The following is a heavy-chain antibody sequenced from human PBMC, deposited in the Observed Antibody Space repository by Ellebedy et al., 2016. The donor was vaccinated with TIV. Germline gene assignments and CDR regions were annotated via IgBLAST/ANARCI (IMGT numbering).Heavy chain of an antibody. CDR2: IGTAGDT. J-gene: IGHJ4*02. D-gene: IGHD5-12*01. CDR1: EFTFSSYD. CDR3: ARATIGFDY. V-gene: IGHV3-13*01. Sequence: GESLKISCAASEFTFSSYDMHWVRQATGKGLEWVSAIGTAGDTSYPGSVKGRFTISRDNAKNSLNLQMNSLRAEDTAVYYCARATIGFDYWGQGTLVTVSS.